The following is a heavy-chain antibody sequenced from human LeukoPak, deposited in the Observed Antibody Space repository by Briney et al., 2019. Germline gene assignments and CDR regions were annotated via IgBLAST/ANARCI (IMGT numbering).Heavy chain of an antibody. D-gene: IGHD5-12*01. CDR3: AKGGGYEAQYYYYYLDV. J-gene: IGHJ6*03. V-gene: IGHV3-30*02. Sequence: GGSLRLSCAASGFTFSSYGMHWVRQAPGKGLEWVAFIRYDGSNKYYADSVKGRFTISRDNSKNTLYLHVNSLRPEDTAVYYCAKGGGYEAQYYYYYLDVWGKGTTVTISS. CDR2: IRYDGSNK. CDR1: GFTFSSYG.